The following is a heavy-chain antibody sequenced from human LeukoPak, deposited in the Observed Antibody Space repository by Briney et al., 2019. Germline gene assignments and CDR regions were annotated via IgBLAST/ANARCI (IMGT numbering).Heavy chain of an antibody. J-gene: IGHJ4*02. CDR3: AKVRYCDAGPCYFDS. CDR2: MFHSGNT. V-gene: IGHV4-38-2*02. D-gene: IGHD3-9*01. Sequence: SETLSLTCTVSGYFISSGYYWGWIRQSPGKRLEWIGTMFHSGNTYYNPSLNSRVTLSVDKSKNQFSLELNSVTAADTAVYYCAKVRYCDAGPCYFDSWGQGTLVTVSS. CDR1: GYFISSGYY.